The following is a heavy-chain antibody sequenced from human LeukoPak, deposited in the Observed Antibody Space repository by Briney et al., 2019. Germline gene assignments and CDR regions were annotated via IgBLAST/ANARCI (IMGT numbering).Heavy chain of an antibody. CDR1: GFTFDDYA. J-gene: IGHJ4*02. D-gene: IGHD4-17*01. Sequence: GGSLRLSCAASGFTFDDYAMHWVRQAPGKGLEWVSGISWNSGSIGYADSVKGRFTISRDSAKNSLYLQMNSLRAEDMALYYCAKGQATVTTSFDYWGQGTLVTVSS. V-gene: IGHV3-9*03. CDR3: AKGQATVTTSFDY. CDR2: ISWNSGSI.